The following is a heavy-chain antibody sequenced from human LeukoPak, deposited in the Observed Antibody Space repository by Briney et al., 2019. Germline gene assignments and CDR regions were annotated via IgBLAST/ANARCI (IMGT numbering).Heavy chain of an antibody. V-gene: IGHV1-69*13. CDR1: GGTFSSYA. D-gene: IGHD3-10*01. CDR2: IIPIFGTA. CDR3: ARDHYYGSGGNFDY. Sequence: ASVKVSCKASGGTFSSYAISWVRQAPGQGLEWMGGIIPIFGTANYAQKFQGRVTVTADESTSTAYMELSSLRSEDTAVYYCARDHYYGSGGNFDYWGQGTLVTVSS. J-gene: IGHJ4*02.